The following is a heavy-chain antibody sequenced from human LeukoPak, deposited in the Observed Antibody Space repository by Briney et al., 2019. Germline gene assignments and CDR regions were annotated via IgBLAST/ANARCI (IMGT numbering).Heavy chain of an antibody. Sequence: ASVKVSCKASGYTFTRYYMHWVRQAPGQGLEWVGWINPNSGGTNYAQKFQGRVTMTRDTSISTAYMELSRLRPDDTAVYYCARASGSYWWFDSWGQGTLVTVSS. CDR3: ARASGSYWWFDS. V-gene: IGHV1-2*02. D-gene: IGHD1-26*01. CDR2: INPNSGGT. J-gene: IGHJ5*01. CDR1: GYTFTRYY.